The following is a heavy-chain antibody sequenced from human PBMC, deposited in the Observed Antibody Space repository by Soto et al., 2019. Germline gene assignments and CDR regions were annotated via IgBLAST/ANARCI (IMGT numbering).Heavy chain of an antibody. CDR1: GGSMIGYY. CDR3: ARVSGSPAPYFDY. V-gene: IGHV4-59*01. J-gene: IGHJ4*02. D-gene: IGHD7-27*01. CDR2: VYYSGSA. Sequence: SETLSLTCSVSGGSMIGYYWTWIRQAPGKGLEWIGYVYYSGSANYNPSLKSRVTISVDTSKNQFSLNLRSVTAADTAVYFCARVSGSPAPYFDYWGRGTLVTVSS.